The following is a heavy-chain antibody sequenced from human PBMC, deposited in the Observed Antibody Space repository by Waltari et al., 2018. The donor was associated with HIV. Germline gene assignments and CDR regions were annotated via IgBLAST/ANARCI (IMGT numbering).Heavy chain of an antibody. CDR1: GGSISSSSYY. D-gene: IGHD6-19*01. J-gene: IGHJ4*02. CDR3: ARQCSGWYPYYFDY. V-gene: IGHV4-39*01. Sequence: QLQLQESGPGLVKPSETLSLTCTVSGGSISSSSYYWGWIRQPPGKGLEWIGSIYYSGSTYYNPSLKSRVTISVDTSKNQFSLKLSSVTAADTAVYYCARQCSGWYPYYFDYWGQGTLVTVSS. CDR2: IYYSGST.